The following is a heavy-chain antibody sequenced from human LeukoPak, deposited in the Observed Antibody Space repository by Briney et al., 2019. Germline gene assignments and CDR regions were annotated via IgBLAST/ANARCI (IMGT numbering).Heavy chain of an antibody. J-gene: IGHJ4*02. Sequence: PSESLSFTCTVSGDSISSSNYYWVWIRQPPGKGLEWIGIFLYSGGTYYNPSLKSRVTISVDTSKNQFSLKLSSVTAADTAVYYCTREGEGRWLQSGYWGQGSLVTVSS. D-gene: IGHD5-24*01. CDR1: GDSISSSNYY. V-gene: IGHV4-39*07. CDR2: FLYSGGT. CDR3: TREGEGRWLQSGY.